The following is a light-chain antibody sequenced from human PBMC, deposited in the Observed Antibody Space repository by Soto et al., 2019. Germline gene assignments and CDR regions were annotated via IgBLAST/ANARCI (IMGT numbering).Light chain of an antibody. V-gene: IGLV1-40*01. CDR3: QSYDNSLSGDVV. J-gene: IGLJ2*01. CDR1: SSNIGAGYD. CDR2: ANS. Sequence: QSVLTQPPSVSVAPGQRVTISCTGSSSNIGAGYDVHWYQQLPGTAPRLLIYANSDRPSGVPDRFSGSKSGTSASLAITGLQAEDEADYYCQSYDNSLSGDVVFGGGTKLTVL.